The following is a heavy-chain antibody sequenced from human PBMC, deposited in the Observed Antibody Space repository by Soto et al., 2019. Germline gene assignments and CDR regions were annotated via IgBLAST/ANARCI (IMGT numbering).Heavy chain of an antibody. J-gene: IGHJ6*02. CDR2: TYFRSKWQS. V-gene: IGHV6-1*01. D-gene: IGHD2-15*01. CDR1: GDSVSTNNAS. CDR3: ARVSVVPGRGGYYGMDV. Sequence: SQTLSLTCAISGDSVSTNNASWNWIRQSPSRGLEWLGRTYFRSKWQSDYAMSAKSRVTISSDTSKNQFSLQLKSVTPEDAAVYYCARVSVVPGRGGYYGMDVWGQGTKVTVS.